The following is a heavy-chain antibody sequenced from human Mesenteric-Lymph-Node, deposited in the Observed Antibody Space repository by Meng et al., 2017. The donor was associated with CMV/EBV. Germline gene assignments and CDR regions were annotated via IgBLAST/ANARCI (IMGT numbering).Heavy chain of an antibody. CDR2: ISTSGTYI. CDR1: GFTFSSYT. CDR3: ARAAYGSGRRYFDF. Sequence: GGSLRLSCAASGFTFSSYTMNWVRQAPGKGLEWVSSISTSGTYIYYADSVKGRFTISSDNAKNSMYLQMNSLRAEDTALYHCARAAYGSGRRYFDFWGQGTLVTVSS. V-gene: IGHV3-21*04. D-gene: IGHD3-10*01. J-gene: IGHJ4*02.